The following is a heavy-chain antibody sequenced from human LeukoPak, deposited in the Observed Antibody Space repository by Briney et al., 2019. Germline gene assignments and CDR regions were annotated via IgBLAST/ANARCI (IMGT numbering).Heavy chain of an antibody. CDR3: ATVGEFLTGFNRGIKLGSNWFDP. Sequence: VSCXXXGYXXXXXXMHWVGQAPGXGVEWMGGFDPEDGETXYAQNLQGRVTMTEDTSTDTAHMELSSLRSEDTAVYYCATVGEFLTGFNRGIKLGSNWFDPWGQGTLVTVSS. D-gene: IGHD3-16*01. CDR1: GYXXXXXX. CDR2: FDPEDGET. V-gene: IGHV1-24*01. J-gene: IGHJ5*02.